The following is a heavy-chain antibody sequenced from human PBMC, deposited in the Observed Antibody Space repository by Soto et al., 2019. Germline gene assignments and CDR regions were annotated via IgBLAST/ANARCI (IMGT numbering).Heavy chain of an antibody. CDR2: IYYSGST. CDR3: AREGAIAAAAAGV. V-gene: IGHV4-30-4*01. CDR1: GGSISSGDYY. Sequence: SETLSLTCTVSGGSISSGDYYWSWIRQPPGKGLEWIGYIYYSGSTYYNPSLKSRVTISVDTSKNQFSLKLSSVTAADTAVYYCAREGAIAAAAAGVWGQGTTVTVSS. D-gene: IGHD6-13*01. J-gene: IGHJ6*02.